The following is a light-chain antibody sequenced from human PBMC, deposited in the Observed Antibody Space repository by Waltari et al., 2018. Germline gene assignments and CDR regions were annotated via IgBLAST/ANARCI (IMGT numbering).Light chain of an antibody. Sequence: QSVLTQPPSVSGAPGQRVTISCTGSGSNLGAGHAVPWYQQLPRAAPKLLIDGSTSRPLGVPARFFGSTSGTSASLAITGLQAEDEADYYCQSYDTSLSVVFGGGTKLTVL. CDR1: GSNLGAGHA. V-gene: IGLV1-40*01. CDR3: QSYDTSLSVV. J-gene: IGLJ3*02. CDR2: GST.